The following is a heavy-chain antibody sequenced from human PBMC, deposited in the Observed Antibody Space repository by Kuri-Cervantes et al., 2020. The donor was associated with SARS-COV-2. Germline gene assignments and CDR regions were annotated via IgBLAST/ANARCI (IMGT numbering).Heavy chain of an antibody. CDR2: ISSSSSYI. D-gene: IGHD2-2*02. V-gene: IGHV3-21*01. CDR3: ATLGYCSSTSCYNRFDY. Sequence: GESLKISCAASGFTFSSYSMNWVRQAPGKGLEWVSSISSSSSYIYYADSVKGRFTISRDNAKNSLYLQMNSLRAEDTAVYYCATLGYCSSTSCYNRFDYWGQGTLVTVSS. CDR1: GFTFSSYS. J-gene: IGHJ4*02.